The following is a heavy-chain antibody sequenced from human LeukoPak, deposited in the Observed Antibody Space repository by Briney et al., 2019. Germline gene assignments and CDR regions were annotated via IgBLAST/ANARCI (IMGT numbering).Heavy chain of an antibody. V-gene: IGHV1-2*02. J-gene: IGHJ3*02. CDR1: GYTFTSYD. CDR3: ARDYSSSWHDAFDI. D-gene: IGHD6-13*01. Sequence: GASVKVSCKASGYTFTSYDINWVRQAPGQGLEWMGWINPNSGGTNYAQKFQGRVTMTRDTSISTAYMELSRLRSDDTAVYYCARDYSSSWHDAFDIWGQGTMVTVSS. CDR2: INPNSGGT.